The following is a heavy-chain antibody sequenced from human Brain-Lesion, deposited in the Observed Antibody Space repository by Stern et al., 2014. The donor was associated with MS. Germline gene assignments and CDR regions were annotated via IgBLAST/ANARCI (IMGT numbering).Heavy chain of an antibody. V-gene: IGHV5-51*01. CDR3: ARRGDSSSSGFDY. CDR2: LWPGDSDA. J-gene: IGHJ4*02. Sequence: EVQPVESGAEVKKPGESLKISCKGSGYRVTSNWIGWGRQRPGKGLEWMGILWPGDSDARYSPSFQGQVTISADKSISTAYLQWSSLQASDTAMYYCARRGDSSSSGFDYWGQGTLVIVSS. D-gene: IGHD6-6*01. CDR1: GYRVTSNW.